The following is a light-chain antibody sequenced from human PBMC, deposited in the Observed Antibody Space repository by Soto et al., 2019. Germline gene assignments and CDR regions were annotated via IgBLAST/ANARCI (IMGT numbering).Light chain of an antibody. CDR2: KDN. CDR3: QSADSSVTYKV. J-gene: IGLJ2*01. CDR1: ALPKQY. Sequence: SYELTQPPSVSVSPGQTARITCSGDALPKQYAYWYQQKPGQAPILVIYKDNERPSGIPERFSGSSSGTTVTLTISGVQAEDEADYYCQSADSSVTYKVFGGGTQLTVL. V-gene: IGLV3-25*02.